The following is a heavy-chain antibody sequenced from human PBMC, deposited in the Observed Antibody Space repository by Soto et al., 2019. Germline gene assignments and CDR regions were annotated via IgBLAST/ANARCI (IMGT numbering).Heavy chain of an antibody. CDR2: ISYDGSNK. Sequence: QVQLVESGGGVVQPGRSLRLSCAASGFTFSSYGMHWVRQAPGKGLEWVAVISYDGSNKYYADSVKGRFTISRDNSKNTLYLQMNSLRAEDTAVYYCAKSGYYYERSGPFDYWGQGTLVTVSS. CDR3: AKSGYYYERSGPFDY. D-gene: IGHD3-22*01. CDR1: GFTFSSYG. V-gene: IGHV3-30*18. J-gene: IGHJ4*02.